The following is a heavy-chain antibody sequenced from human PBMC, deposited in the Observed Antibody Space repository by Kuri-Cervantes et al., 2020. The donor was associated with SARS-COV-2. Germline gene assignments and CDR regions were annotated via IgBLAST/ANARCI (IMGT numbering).Heavy chain of an antibody. CDR1: GFTFSSYS. V-gene: IGHV3-21*01. Sequence: AESLRLSCAASGFTFSSYSMNWVRQAPGKGLEWVSSISSSSSYIYYADSVKGRFTISRDNAKNSLYLQMNSLRAEDTAVYYCARGGYSSSWYSDYWGQGTLVTVSS. J-gene: IGHJ4*02. D-gene: IGHD6-13*01. CDR3: ARGGYSSSWYSDY. CDR2: ISSSSSYI.